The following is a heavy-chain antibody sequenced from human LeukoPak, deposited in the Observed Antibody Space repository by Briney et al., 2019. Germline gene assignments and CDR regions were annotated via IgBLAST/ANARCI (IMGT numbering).Heavy chain of an antibody. CDR3: ARGYGSSWPFDY. D-gene: IGHD6-13*01. CDR1: GFTVSSNY. Sequence: GGSLRLSCAASGFTVSSNYMSWVRQAPGKGLEWVSVIYSGGSTYYADSVKGRFTISRDNSKNTLYLHMNSLRAEDTAVYYCARGYGSSWPFDYWGQGTLVTVSS. V-gene: IGHV3-53*01. CDR2: IYSGGST. J-gene: IGHJ4*02.